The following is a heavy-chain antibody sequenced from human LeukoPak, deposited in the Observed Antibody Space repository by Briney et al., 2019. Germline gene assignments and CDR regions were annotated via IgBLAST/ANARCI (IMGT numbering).Heavy chain of an antibody. CDR3: ARAVMVRGAWGYYYYYGMDV. Sequence: PGGSLRLSCAASGVRLSSYGMHWVRQAPGKGLEWVAVISYDGSNKYYADSVKGRFTISRDNSKNTLYLQMNSLRAEDTAVYYCARAVMVRGAWGYYYYYGMDVWGQGTTVTVSS. CDR1: GVRLSSYG. V-gene: IGHV3-30*03. J-gene: IGHJ6*02. D-gene: IGHD3-10*01. CDR2: ISYDGSNK.